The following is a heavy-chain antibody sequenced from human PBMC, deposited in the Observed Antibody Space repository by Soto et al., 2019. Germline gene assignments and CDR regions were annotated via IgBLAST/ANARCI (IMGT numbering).Heavy chain of an antibody. Sequence: PGGSLRLSCAASGFTFSSYSMNWVRQAPGKGLEWVSYISSSSSTIYYADSVKGRFTISRDNAKNSLYLQMNSLRDADAAVYYSARDTPFLITLGGVSPDYYYGMDVWGQGTRVTVS. J-gene: IGHJ6*02. D-gene: IGHD3-16*01. CDR2: ISSSSSTI. CDR1: GFTFSSYS. V-gene: IGHV3-48*02. CDR3: ARDTPFLITLGGVSPDYYYGMDV.